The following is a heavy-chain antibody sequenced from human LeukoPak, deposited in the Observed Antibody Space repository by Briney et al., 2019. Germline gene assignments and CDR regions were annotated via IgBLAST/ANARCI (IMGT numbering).Heavy chain of an antibody. V-gene: IGHV3-53*01. CDR1: GFTVSGNY. Sequence: GGSLRLSCAASGFTVSGNYMSWVRQAPGKGLEWVSIIYSGGSTYYSDSVKGRFTISRDSSKNTLYLQMNSLRGEDTAVHYCARSEGDYYGSGSLYYFDYWGQGTLVTVSS. J-gene: IGHJ4*02. CDR3: ARSEGDYYGSGSLYYFDY. CDR2: IYSGGST. D-gene: IGHD3-10*01.